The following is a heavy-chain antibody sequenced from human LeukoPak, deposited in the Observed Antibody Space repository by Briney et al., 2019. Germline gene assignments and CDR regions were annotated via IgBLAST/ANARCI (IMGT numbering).Heavy chain of an antibody. CDR1: GFTFSSYS. CDR3: ARRPSAHTGDY. CDR2: ISSSSSYI. Sequence: PGGSLRLSCAASGFTFSSYSMNWVRQAPGEGLEWVSSISSSSSYIYYADSVKGRFTISRDNAKSSLYLQMNSLRAEDTAVYYCARRPSAHTGDYWGQGTLVTVSS. D-gene: IGHD1-1*01. V-gene: IGHV3-21*01. J-gene: IGHJ4*02.